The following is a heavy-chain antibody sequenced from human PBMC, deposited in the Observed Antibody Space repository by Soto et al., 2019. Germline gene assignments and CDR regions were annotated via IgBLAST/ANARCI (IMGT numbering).Heavy chain of an antibody. CDR3: ARAYYDFWSGYWHFDY. Sequence: ASVKVSCKASGYTFTSYYMHWVRQAPGQGLEWMGIINPSGGSTSYAQKFQGRVTMTRDTSTSTVYMELSSLRSEDTAVYYCARAYYDFWSGYWHFDYWGQGTLVTVS. CDR2: INPSGGST. CDR1: GYTFTSYY. J-gene: IGHJ4*02. D-gene: IGHD3-3*01. V-gene: IGHV1-46*01.